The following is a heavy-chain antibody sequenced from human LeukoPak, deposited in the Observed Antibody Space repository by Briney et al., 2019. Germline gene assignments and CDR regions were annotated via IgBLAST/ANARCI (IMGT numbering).Heavy chain of an antibody. CDR1: GFTFDDHG. Sequence: GGSLRLSCAASGFTFDDHGMSWVRQAPGKGLEWVSGIKWNGGSTGYADSVKGRFTISRDNSKNTLYLQMNSLRAEDTAVYYCAKVYNWNYQLSDYWGQGTLVTVSS. V-gene: IGHV3-20*04. J-gene: IGHJ4*02. CDR3: AKVYNWNYQLSDY. CDR2: IKWNGGST. D-gene: IGHD1-1*01.